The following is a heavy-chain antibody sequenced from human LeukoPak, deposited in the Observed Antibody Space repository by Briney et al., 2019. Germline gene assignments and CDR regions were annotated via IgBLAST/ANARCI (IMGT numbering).Heavy chain of an antibody. V-gene: IGHV3-23*01. Sequence: GGSLRLSCAASGFTFNTYVMSWVRQAPGKGLEWVSGISGSGGTTYYAGSVRGRFTISRDNSKNTLGVQMNSLRAEDTAVYYCAKVQKRSGDHYSGSDYWGQGTLVIVSS. CDR3: AKVQKRSGDHYSGSDY. CDR1: GFTFNTYV. D-gene: IGHD3-10*01. CDR2: ISGSGGTT. J-gene: IGHJ4*02.